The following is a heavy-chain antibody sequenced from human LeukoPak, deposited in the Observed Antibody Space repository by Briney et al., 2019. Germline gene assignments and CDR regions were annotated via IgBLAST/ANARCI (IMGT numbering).Heavy chain of an antibody. Sequence: SETLSLTCAVYGGSFSGYYWSWIRQPPGKGLEWIGYIYYSGSTNYNPSLKSRVTISVDTSKNQFSLKLSSVTAADTAVYYCARLGVVPAAVYYYGMDVWGQGTTVTVSS. CDR1: GGSFSGYY. J-gene: IGHJ6*02. D-gene: IGHD2-2*01. V-gene: IGHV4-59*01. CDR3: ARLGVVPAAVYYYGMDV. CDR2: IYYSGST.